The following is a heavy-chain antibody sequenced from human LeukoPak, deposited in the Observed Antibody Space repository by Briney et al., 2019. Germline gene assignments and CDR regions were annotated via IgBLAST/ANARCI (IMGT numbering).Heavy chain of an antibody. CDR3: AKRVGATAWYFDL. CDR2: FDPEDGET. Sequence: GSSVKVSCKASRYTFTSHDINWVRQATGQGLEWMGGFDPEDGETIYAQQFQGRVTMTEDTSTDTAYMELSSLRSEDTAVYYCAKRVGATAWYFDLWGRGTLVTVSS. V-gene: IGHV1-24*01. J-gene: IGHJ2*01. D-gene: IGHD1-26*01. CDR1: RYTFTSHD.